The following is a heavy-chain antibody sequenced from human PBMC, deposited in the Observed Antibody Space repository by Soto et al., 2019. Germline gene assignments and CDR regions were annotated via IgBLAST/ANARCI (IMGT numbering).Heavy chain of an antibody. J-gene: IGHJ6*02. D-gene: IGHD2-2*01. Sequence: GGSLRLSCAASGFTFSSYSMNWVRQAPGKGLEWVSSISSSSSYIYYADSVKGRFTISRDNAKNSPYLQMNSLRAEDTAVYYCARDGEVGYCSSTSCYYGMDVWGQGTTVTVSS. CDR3: ARDGEVGYCSSTSCYYGMDV. CDR1: GFTFSSYS. V-gene: IGHV3-21*01. CDR2: ISSSSSYI.